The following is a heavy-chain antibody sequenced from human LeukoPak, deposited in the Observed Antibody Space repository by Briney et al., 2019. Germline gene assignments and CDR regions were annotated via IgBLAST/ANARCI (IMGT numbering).Heavy chain of an antibody. CDR3: ARVYNWFDP. CDR2: IYYSGST. V-gene: IGHV4-30-4*01. Sequence: GLEWIGYIYYSGSTYYNPSLKSRVTISVDTSKNQFSLKLSSVTAADTAVYYCARVYNWFDPWGQGTLVTVSS. J-gene: IGHJ5*02.